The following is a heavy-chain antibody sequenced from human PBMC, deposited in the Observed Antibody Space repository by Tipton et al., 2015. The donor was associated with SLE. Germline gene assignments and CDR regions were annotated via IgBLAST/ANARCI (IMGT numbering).Heavy chain of an antibody. CDR2: IYHTGST. V-gene: IGHV4-59*01. Sequence: TLSLTCTVSGGSMSGYYWSWIRQPPKQGLEWIGWIYHTGSTDYNPSLKSRVTISVDTSKNQFSLRLSSVTAADTAVYYCARDYYGSGFDAFDIWGQGTMVTVSS. CDR3: ARDYYGSGFDAFDI. CDR1: GGSMSGYY. D-gene: IGHD3-10*01. J-gene: IGHJ3*02.